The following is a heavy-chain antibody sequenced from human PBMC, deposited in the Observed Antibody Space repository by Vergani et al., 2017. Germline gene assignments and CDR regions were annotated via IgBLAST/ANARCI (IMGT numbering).Heavy chain of an antibody. D-gene: IGHD1-14*01. J-gene: IGHJ5*02. V-gene: IGHV3-33*01. CDR1: GFTFNQYG. CDR3: AIDFRLLYNRFDP. CDR2: TWYDGNNK. Sequence: QVQLVESGGGVVQPGRSLRLSCAASGFTFNQYGMHWVRQAPGKGLEWVAVTWYDGNNKQYADSVKGRFTISRYNSKSTMYLQMNSLRDEDTGVYYCAIDFRLLYNRFDPWGQGTLVTVSS.